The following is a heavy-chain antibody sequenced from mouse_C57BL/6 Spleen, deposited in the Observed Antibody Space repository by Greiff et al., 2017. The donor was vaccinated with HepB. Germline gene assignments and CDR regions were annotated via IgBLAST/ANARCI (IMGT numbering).Heavy chain of an antibody. J-gene: IGHJ3*01. Sequence: EVKLVESGGGLVKPGGSLKLSCAASGFTFSSYTMSWVRQTPEKRLEWVATISGGGGNTYYPDSVKGRFTISRDNAKNTLYLQMSSLRSEDTALYYCARHPFYGSSYGFAYWGQGTLVTVSA. D-gene: IGHD1-1*01. CDR1: GFTFSSYT. CDR2: ISGGGGNT. V-gene: IGHV5-9*01. CDR3: ARHPFYGSSYGFAY.